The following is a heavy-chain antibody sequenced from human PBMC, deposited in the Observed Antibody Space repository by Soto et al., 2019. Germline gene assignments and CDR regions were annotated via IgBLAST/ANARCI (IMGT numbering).Heavy chain of an antibody. Sequence: GALRLSCVASGLTFGSRAMSWVRQAPGEGLQWVSTITDTGGDAKYADSVRGRFVISRDNSKKTLYLQMTSLTAEDSAMYFCARGSTDSYPGSRIFDFWGRRPLVTASS. D-gene: IGHD3-10*01. J-gene: IGHJ4*02. CDR2: ITDTGGDA. CDR3: ARGSTDSYPGSRIFDF. CDR1: GLTFGSRA. V-gene: IGHV3-23*01.